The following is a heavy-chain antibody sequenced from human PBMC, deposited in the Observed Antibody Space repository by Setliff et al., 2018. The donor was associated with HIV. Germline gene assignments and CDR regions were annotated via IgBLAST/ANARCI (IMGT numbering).Heavy chain of an antibody. CDR3: ARGDWYDFFDY. CDR2: FYTSGST. CDR1: GGSISSGSYY. D-gene: IGHD6-19*01. J-gene: IGHJ4*02. Sequence: SETLSLTCTVSGGSISSGSYYWSWIRQPAGKGLEWIGRFYTSGSTNYSPSLKSRVTMSVDTSKNQFSLKLSFVTAADTAVYYCARGDWYDFFDYWGQGTLVTVSS. V-gene: IGHV4-61*02.